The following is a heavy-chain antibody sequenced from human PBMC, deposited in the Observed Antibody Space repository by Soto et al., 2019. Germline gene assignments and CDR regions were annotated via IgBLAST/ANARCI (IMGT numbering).Heavy chain of an antibody. V-gene: IGHV3-7*01. D-gene: IGHD6-13*01. CDR2: IKQDGSEK. CDR1: GFTFSSYW. J-gene: IGHJ3*02. CDR3: AGPQRAAAGIGAFDI. Sequence: GGSLRLSCAASGFTFSSYWMSWVRQAPGKGLEWVANIKQDGSEKYYVDSVKGRFTISRDNAKNSLYLQMNSLRAEDTAVYYCAGPQRAAAGIGAFDIWGQGTMVTVSS.